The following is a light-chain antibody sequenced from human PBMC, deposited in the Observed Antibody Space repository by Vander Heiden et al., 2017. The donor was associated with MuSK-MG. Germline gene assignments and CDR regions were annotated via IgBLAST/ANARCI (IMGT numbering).Light chain of an antibody. V-gene: IGKV4-1*01. CDR3: QRYDTTPLT. Sequence: DIVMTQSPDSLAVSLGERATINCKSSQTLLYSDNKDYFAWYQQKPGQPPKLLISWASTRESGVPDRFSGSGSGTDFTLTISILHAADVTVYYCQRYDTTPLTFGGGTKVEIK. J-gene: IGKJ4*01. CDR2: WAS. CDR1: QTLLYSDNKDY.